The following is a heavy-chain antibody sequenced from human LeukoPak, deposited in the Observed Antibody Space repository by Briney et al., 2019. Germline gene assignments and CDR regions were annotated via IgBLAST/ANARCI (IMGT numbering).Heavy chain of an antibody. CDR3: ARLGTAPFDY. Sequence: PSQTLSLTCTVSSGSMSSGGYYWSWIRQPPGKGLEWIGYISYTGTTYYNPSLKSRVTISEDTSKNLFSLNLNSVTAADTAVYYCARLGTAPFDYWGQGTLVTVSS. V-gene: IGHV4-30-4*08. J-gene: IGHJ4*02. CDR1: SGSMSSGGYY. D-gene: IGHD2-21*02. CDR2: ISYTGTT.